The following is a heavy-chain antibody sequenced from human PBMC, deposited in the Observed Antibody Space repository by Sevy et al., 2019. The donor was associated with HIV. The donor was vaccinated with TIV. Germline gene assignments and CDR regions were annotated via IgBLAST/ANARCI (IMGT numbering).Heavy chain of an antibody. V-gene: IGHV3-49*03. CDR3: SRDRYGSQSYAADH. J-gene: IGHJ5*02. D-gene: IGHD3-10*01. CDR1: GFSFDNYV. Sequence: SLRLSCSASGFSFDNYVMNWFRQAPGKGLEWVGFIRSKLYGGTTEYAASVKGRFTISRDDSKSIAYLQMNSLKTENSGVYYCSRDRYGSQSYAADHWGQGTLVTVSS. CDR2: IRSKLYGGTT.